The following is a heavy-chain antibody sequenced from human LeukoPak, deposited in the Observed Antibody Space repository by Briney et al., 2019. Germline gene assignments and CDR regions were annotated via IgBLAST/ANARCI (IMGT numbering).Heavy chain of an antibody. V-gene: IGHV1-69*05. CDR1: GGTFSSYA. Sequence: SVKVSCKASGGTFSSYAISWVRQAPGQGLERMGGIIPIFGTANCAQKFQGRVTITTDESTSTAYMELSSLRSEDTAVYYCAREGVDTALDYWGQGTLVTVSS. J-gene: IGHJ4*02. CDR2: IIPIFGTA. D-gene: IGHD5-18*01. CDR3: AREGVDTALDY.